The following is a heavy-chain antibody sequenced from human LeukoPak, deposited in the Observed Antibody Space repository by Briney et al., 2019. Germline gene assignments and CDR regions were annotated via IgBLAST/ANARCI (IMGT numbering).Heavy chain of an antibody. J-gene: IGHJ4*02. CDR3: ARVVVVRFFFDY. D-gene: IGHD2-15*01. CDR2: IYYSGST. V-gene: IGHV4-39*01. CDR1: GGSISSSSYY. Sequence: PSETLSLTCTVSGGSISSSSYYWGWIRQPPGKGLDWIGSIYYSGSTYYNPSLKSRVTISVDTSKNQFSLKLSSVTAADTAVYYCARVVVVRFFFDYWGQGTLVTVSS.